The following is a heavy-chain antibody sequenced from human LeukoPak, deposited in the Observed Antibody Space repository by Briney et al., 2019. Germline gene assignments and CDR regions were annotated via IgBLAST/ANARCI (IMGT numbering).Heavy chain of an antibody. CDR3: AMTGYSSSWYGYYHYYMDV. D-gene: IGHD6-13*01. CDR1: GYTFTSYA. Sequence: SCAASGYTFTSYAMNWVRQAPGQGLEWMGWINTNTGNPTYAQGFTGRFVFSLDTSVSTAYLQISSLKAEDTAVYYCAMTGYSSSWYGYYHYYMDVWGKGTTVTVSS. CDR2: INTNTGNP. V-gene: IGHV7-4-1*02. J-gene: IGHJ6*03.